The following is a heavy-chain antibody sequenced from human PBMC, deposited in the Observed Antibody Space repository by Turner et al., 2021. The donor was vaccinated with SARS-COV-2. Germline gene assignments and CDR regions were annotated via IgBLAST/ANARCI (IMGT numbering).Heavy chain of an antibody. CDR1: GFSFCDSS. CDR2: FAAGSDYT. D-gene: IGHD3-9*01. V-gene: IGHV3-23*01. CDR3: ARVASYYFDGRLWVGPLDT. J-gene: IGHJ5*01. Sequence: QLFESGGGLEESGKSLRLSCVASGFSFCDSSMAWVRQAPGKGLEFVSSFAAGSDYTCYSDSVRGRFAVSRDNLKNTLYLEMNSLRVGDSALYYCARVASYYFDGRLWVGPLDTWGQGTLVSVS.